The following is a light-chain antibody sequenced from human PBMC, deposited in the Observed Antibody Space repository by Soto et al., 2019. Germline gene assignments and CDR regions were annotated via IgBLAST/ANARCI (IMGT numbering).Light chain of an antibody. Sequence: EIVMTQSPATLSVSPGERATLSCRASQSVSSNLAWYQQKPGQAPRLLIYGASSRATGIPDRFSGSGSGTDFTLTISRLEPEDFAVYYCQQSLSFGQGTKLEIK. V-gene: IGKV3D-15*01. J-gene: IGKJ2*01. CDR2: GAS. CDR1: QSVSSN. CDR3: QQSLS.